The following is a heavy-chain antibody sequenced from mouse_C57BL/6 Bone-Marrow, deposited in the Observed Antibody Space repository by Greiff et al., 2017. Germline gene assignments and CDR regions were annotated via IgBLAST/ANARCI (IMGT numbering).Heavy chain of an antibody. Sequence: VQLLQSGAELARPGASVKLSCTASGFTFTSYGISWVKQRTGQGLEWIGEIYPRSGNTYYNEKFKGKATLTADKSYSTAYMELRSLTSGDSAVYFCARVIYYGYDGSMDYWGQGTSVTVSS. CDR3: ARVIYYGYDGSMDY. CDR1: GFTFTSYG. J-gene: IGHJ4*01. CDR2: IYPRSGNT. V-gene: IGHV1-81*01. D-gene: IGHD2-2*01.